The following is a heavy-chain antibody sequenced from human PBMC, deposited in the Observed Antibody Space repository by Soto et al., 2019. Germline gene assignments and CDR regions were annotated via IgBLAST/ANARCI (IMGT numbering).Heavy chain of an antibody. J-gene: IGHJ5*02. CDR1: GYTFTSYG. D-gene: IGHD4-17*01. V-gene: IGHV1-18*01. CDR2: ISAYNGNT. Sequence: QVQLVQSGAEVKKPGASVKVSCKASGYTFTSYGISWVRQAPGQGLEWMGWISAYNGNTNYAQKLQGRVTMTTDTSTSTAYMELRSLRSDDTAVYYCERVRAYLYGDYVGWFDPWGQGTLVTVSS. CDR3: ERVRAYLYGDYVGWFDP.